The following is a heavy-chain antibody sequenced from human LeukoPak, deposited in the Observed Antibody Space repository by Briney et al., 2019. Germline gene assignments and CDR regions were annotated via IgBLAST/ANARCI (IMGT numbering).Heavy chain of an antibody. CDR2: IYYSGST. D-gene: IGHD5-18*01. Sequence: SETLSLTCTVSGGSISSYYWSWIRQPPGKGLEWMGYIYYSGSTNYNPSLKSRVTISVDTSKNQFSLKLSSVTAADTAVYYCARTRGYSYGFNWFDPWGQGTLVTVSS. CDR3: ARTRGYSYGFNWFDP. V-gene: IGHV4-59*01. J-gene: IGHJ5*02. CDR1: GGSISSYY.